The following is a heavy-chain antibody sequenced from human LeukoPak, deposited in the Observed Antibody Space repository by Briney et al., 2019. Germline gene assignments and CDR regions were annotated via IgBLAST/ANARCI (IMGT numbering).Heavy chain of an antibody. J-gene: IGHJ6*01. Sequence: GASVTVSCKASGYTFTSYDINWVRQATGQGLEWMGWMNPNSGNTGYAQKFQGRVTMTRNTSISTAYMELSSLRSEDTAVYYCARGRRGDIVVVPAAILRFLPYYYYGMDVWGKGPRSPSPQ. V-gene: IGHV1-8*01. CDR3: ARGRRGDIVVVPAAILRFLPYYYYGMDV. CDR2: MNPNSGNT. D-gene: IGHD2-2*02. CDR1: GYTFTSYD.